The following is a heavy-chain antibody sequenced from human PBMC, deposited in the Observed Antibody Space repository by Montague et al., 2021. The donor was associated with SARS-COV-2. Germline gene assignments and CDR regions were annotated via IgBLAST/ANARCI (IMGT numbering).Heavy chain of an antibody. CDR2: INWNGGSP. J-gene: IGHJ6*02. CDR3: ARGNYDILTRYYSRDYYYGMDV. V-gene: IGHV3-20*04. Sequence: SLRLSCAASGFNFDEYGMSWVRQAPGKGLEWVSGINWNGGSPGYADSVKGRFTISRDNAKNSLYLQMNSLRAEDTALYYCARGNYDILTRYYSRDYYYGMDVWGQGTTVTVSS. CDR1: GFNFDEYG. D-gene: IGHD3-9*01.